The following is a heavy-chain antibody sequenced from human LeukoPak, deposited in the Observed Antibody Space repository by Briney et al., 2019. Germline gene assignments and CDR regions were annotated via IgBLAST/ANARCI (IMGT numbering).Heavy chain of an antibody. J-gene: IGHJ4*02. CDR3: VQALYSCCWYYFDY. Sequence: GGSLRLSCAASGFTFDDYAMHWVRQAPGKGLEWVSGISWNSGSIGYADSVKGRFTISRDNAKNSLYLQMNSLRAEDMALYYCVQALYSCCWYYFDYCGEGTLATVSS. CDR2: ISWNSGSI. D-gene: IGHD6-13*01. V-gene: IGHV3-9*03. CDR1: GFTFDDYA.